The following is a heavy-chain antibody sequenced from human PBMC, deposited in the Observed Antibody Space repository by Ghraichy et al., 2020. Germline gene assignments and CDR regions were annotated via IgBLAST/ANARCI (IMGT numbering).Heavy chain of an antibody. CDR1: GFTFDDYA. Sequence: GGSLRLSCAASGFTFDDYAMHWVRQAPGKGLEWVSLISWDGGSTYYADSVKGRFTISRDNSKNSLYLQMNSLRAEDTALYYCAKAGSGYAGYYYYYYMDVWGKGTTVTVSS. CDR3: AKAGSGYAGYYYYYYMDV. D-gene: IGHD6-25*01. CDR2: ISWDGGST. V-gene: IGHV3-43D*03. J-gene: IGHJ6*03.